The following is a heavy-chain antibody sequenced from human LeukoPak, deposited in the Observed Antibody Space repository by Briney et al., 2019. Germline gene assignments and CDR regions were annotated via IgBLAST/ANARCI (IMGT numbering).Heavy chain of an antibody. V-gene: IGHV1-2*06. CDR3: ARDSGEVNGNFDY. D-gene: IGHD3-10*01. CDR2: INPNSGGT. Sequence: ASVKVSCKASGYTFTGYYMHWVRQAPGQGLEWMGRINPNSGGTNYAQKFQGRVTMTRDTSISTAYKELSRLRSDDTAVYYCARDSGEVNGNFDYWGQGTLVTVSS. J-gene: IGHJ4*02. CDR1: GYTFTGYY.